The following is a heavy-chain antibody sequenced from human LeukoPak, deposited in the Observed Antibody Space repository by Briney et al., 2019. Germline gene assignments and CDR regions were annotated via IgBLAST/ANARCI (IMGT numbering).Heavy chain of an antibody. CDR2: VSARGDST. J-gene: IGHJ5*02. V-gene: IGHV3-23*01. CDR3: AKDKLPIVVVSSPHYNWFDP. D-gene: IGHD2-21*01. Sequence: GGSLRLSCTASGATFASYAMSWLRQAPARGLEWLSTVSARGDSTYYADSVKGRFTISRDNSKKTLYLQMNRLRAEDTAHYYCAKDKLPIVVVSSPHYNWFDPWGQGTLVTVSS. CDR1: GATFASYA.